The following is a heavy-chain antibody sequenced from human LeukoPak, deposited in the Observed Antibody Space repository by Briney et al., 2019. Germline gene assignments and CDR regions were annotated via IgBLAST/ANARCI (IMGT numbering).Heavy chain of an antibody. J-gene: IGHJ4*02. CDR2: IYSGGRT. D-gene: IGHD2-2*01. CDR1: GFTVSNKY. CDR3: ARDIVVPAASGRYFDY. Sequence: GGSLRLSCAVSGFTVSNKYMSWVRQAPGKGLEWVSVIYSGGRTYYADSVKGRFIISRDNSKNTLYLQMNSLRPEDTAVYYCARDIVVPAASGRYFDYWGQGTLITVSS. V-gene: IGHV3-66*01.